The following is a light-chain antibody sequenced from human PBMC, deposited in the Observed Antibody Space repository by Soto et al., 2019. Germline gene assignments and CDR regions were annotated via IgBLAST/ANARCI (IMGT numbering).Light chain of an antibody. Sequence: IVLTQSPGTLSVSPWERATVSCRASQSVRSNLAWYQQKPGQAPRLLIYDASNRATGIPARFSGSGSGTDFTLTISSLEPEDFAVYYCQQRSNWRTFGQGTKVDIK. J-gene: IGKJ1*01. CDR3: QQRSNWRT. CDR1: QSVRSN. V-gene: IGKV3-11*01. CDR2: DAS.